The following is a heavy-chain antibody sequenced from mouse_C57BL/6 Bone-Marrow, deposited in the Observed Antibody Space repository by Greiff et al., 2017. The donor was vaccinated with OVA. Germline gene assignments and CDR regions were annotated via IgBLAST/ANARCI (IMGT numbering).Heavy chain of an antibody. D-gene: IGHD2-3*01. V-gene: IGHV5-12*01. CDR2: ISNGGGST. CDR3: ARPFDGYYSYWYFDV. CDR1: GFTFSDYY. Sequence: EVQLQESGGGLVQPGGSLKLSCAASGFTFSDYYMYWVRQTPEKRLEWVAYISNGGGSTYYPDTVKGRFTISRDNAKNTLYLQMSRLKSEDTAMYYCARPFDGYYSYWYFDVWGTGTTVTVSS. J-gene: IGHJ1*03.